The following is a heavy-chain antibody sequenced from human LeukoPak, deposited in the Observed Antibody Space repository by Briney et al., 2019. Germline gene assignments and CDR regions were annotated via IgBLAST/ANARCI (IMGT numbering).Heavy chain of an antibody. CDR3: ARELELDPPATDYYYYGMDV. Sequence: GASVKVSCKASGGTFSSYAISWVRQAPGQGLEWMGGIIPIFGTANYAQKFQGRVTITADESTSTAYIELSSLRSEDTAVYYCARELELDPPATDYYYYGMDVWGQGTTVTVS. CDR1: GGTFSSYA. V-gene: IGHV1-69*13. CDR2: IIPIFGTA. D-gene: IGHD1-7*01. J-gene: IGHJ6*02.